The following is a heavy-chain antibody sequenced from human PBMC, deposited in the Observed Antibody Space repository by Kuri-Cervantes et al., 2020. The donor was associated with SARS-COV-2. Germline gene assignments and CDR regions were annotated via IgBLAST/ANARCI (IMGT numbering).Heavy chain of an antibody. CDR1: GFTFSSYW. CDR3: ARPEYDSSGYYYDFDY. CDR2: ISSNGGST. Sequence: GESLKISCAASGFTFSSYWMSWVRQAPGKGLEYVSAISSNGGSTYYANSVKGRFTISRDNSKNTLYLQMGSLRAEDMAVYYCARPEYDSSGYYYDFDYWGQGTLVTVSS. V-gene: IGHV3-64*01. J-gene: IGHJ4*02. D-gene: IGHD3-22*01.